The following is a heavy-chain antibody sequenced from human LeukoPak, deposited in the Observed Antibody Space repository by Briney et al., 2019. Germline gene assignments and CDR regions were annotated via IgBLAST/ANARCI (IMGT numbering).Heavy chain of an antibody. Sequence: SETLSLTCAVYGGSFSGYYWSWIRQPPGKGLEWIGEINHSGSTNYNPSLKSRVTISVDTSKNQFSLKLSSVTAADTAVYYCARGPSTYYYDSSGYATDYWGQGTLVTVSS. CDR3: ARGPSTYYYDSSGYATDY. J-gene: IGHJ4*02. CDR2: INHSGST. CDR1: GGSFSGYY. V-gene: IGHV4-34*01. D-gene: IGHD3-22*01.